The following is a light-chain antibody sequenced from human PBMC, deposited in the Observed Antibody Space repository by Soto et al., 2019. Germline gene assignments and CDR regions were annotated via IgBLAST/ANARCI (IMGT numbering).Light chain of an antibody. Sequence: QSALTQPASVSGSPGQSITISCTGTSSDVGSYNLVSWCQQHPGKAPKLMIYEGSKRPSGVSNRFSGSKSGNTASLTISGLQAEDEADYYCCSYAGSSKVFGTGTKLTVL. CDR1: SSDVGSYNL. V-gene: IGLV2-23*01. CDR3: CSYAGSSKV. J-gene: IGLJ1*01. CDR2: EGS.